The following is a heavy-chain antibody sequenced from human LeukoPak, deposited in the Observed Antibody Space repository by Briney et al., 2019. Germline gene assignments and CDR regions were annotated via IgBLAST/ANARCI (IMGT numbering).Heavy chain of an antibody. CDR2: ISSSSSTI. CDR1: GFTFSSYS. CDR3: ARDRSTFLWYESSGYFIGPFDY. Sequence: GGSLRLSCAASGFTFSSYSMNWVRQAPGKGLEWVSYISSSSSTIYYADSVKGRFTISRDNAKNSLYLQMNSLRDEDTAVYYCARDRSTFLWYESSGYFIGPFDYWGQGILVTVSS. D-gene: IGHD3-22*01. V-gene: IGHV3-48*02. J-gene: IGHJ4*02.